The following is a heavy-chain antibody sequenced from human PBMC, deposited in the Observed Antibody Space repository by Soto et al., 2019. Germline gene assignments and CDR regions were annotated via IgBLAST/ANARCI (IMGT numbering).Heavy chain of an antibody. V-gene: IGHV1-8*01. CDR2: MNPNSGNT. CDR3: AKQGASTTGTGWPWVFDS. D-gene: IGHD1-1*01. Sequence: ASVKVSCKASGYTFTSYGINWVRQATGQGFEWMGWMNPNSGNTGYAQKFQGRVTMTRDTSITTAYMELSSLSTEDTAVYYCAKQGASTTGTGWPWVFDSWGQGTLVTVSS. CDR1: GYTFTSYG. J-gene: IGHJ4*02.